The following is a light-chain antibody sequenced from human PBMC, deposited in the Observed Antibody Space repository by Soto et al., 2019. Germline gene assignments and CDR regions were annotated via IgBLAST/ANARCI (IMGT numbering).Light chain of an antibody. CDR3: QQSYSTPRT. J-gene: IGKJ1*01. CDR1: QSISSY. Sequence: IEMTPSPSSLSASVGDRVTITCXASQSISSYLNWYQQKPGKAPKLLIYAASSLQSGVPSRFSGSGSGTDFTLTISSLQPEDFATYYCQQSYSTPRTFGQGTKVDIK. V-gene: IGKV1-39*01. CDR2: AAS.